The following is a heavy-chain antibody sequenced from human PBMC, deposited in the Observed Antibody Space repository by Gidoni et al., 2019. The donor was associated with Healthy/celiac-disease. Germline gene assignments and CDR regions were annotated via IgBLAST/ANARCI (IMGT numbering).Heavy chain of an antibody. CDR2: RNPNSGNT. Sequence: QVQLVQSGAEVKKPGASVKVSCKSSGYTFTSSDIHWVRQATGQGLGWMGGRNPNSGNTGDAQKCQGRVTRTMNTSISTAYMELSSVRSEDTAVYYCVIVSSSWYYFDYWGQGTLVTVSS. D-gene: IGHD6-13*01. J-gene: IGHJ4*02. CDR3: VIVSSSWYYFDY. CDR1: GYTFTSSD. V-gene: IGHV1-8*01.